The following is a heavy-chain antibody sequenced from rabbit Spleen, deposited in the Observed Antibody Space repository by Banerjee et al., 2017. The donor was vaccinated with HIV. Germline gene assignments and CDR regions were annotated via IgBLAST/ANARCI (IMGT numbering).Heavy chain of an antibody. V-gene: IGHV1S45*01. CDR3: ARDLPEIVGWNFGF. J-gene: IGHJ3*01. CDR1: GFSFSDRDV. D-gene: IGHD1-1*01. CDR2: VNGVTGKA. Sequence: QEQLVESGGGLVQPEGSLTLTCKASGFSFSDRDVMCWVRQAPGKGLEWIACVNGVTGKAVYASWAKGRFTISRASSTTVFLQVTRLTVADTATYFCARDLPEIVGWNFGFWGQGTLVTVS.